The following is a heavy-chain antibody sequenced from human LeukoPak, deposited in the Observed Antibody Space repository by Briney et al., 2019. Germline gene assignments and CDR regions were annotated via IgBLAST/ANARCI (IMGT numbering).Heavy chain of an antibody. D-gene: IGHD3-10*01. CDR2: IGAYNGQA. J-gene: IGHJ4*02. Sequence: GASVKVSCRGSGYTFTKYGISWVRQAPGQGLEWMGWIGAYNGQADYSQRLQGRVTMTIDTSTSTAYMELRRLTSDDTAMYYCARDIGVSQFDSWGQGTLVTVSS. V-gene: IGHV1-18*01. CDR1: GYTFTKYG. CDR3: ARDIGVSQFDS.